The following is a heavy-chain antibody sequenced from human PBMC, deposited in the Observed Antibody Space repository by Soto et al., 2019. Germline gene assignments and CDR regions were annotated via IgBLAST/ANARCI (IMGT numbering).Heavy chain of an antibody. CDR1: GGSISGANW. CDR2: IYHSGTT. D-gene: IGHD2-2*01. Sequence: QVQLQESGPGLVKPSGTLSLTCAVSGGSISGANWWSWVRQPPGKGLEWIGEIYHSGTTNYNPSLKSLVTISVDKSQNHFSLKLSSVPAADTAVYYCAIPCTPSSTTETWGQGTLVTVSS. CDR3: AIPCTPSSTTET. V-gene: IGHV4-4*02. J-gene: IGHJ5*02.